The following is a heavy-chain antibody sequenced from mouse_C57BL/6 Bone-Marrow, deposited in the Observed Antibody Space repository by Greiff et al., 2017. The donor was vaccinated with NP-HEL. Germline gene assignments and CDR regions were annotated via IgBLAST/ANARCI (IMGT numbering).Heavy chain of an antibody. V-gene: IGHV1-72*01. CDR2: IDPNSGGT. Sequence: QVQLQQPGAELVKPGASVKLSCKASGYTFTSYWMHWVKQRPGRGLEWIGRIDPNSGGTKYNEKFKSKATLTVDKPSSTAYMQLSSLTSEDTAIYYCARREEGYFGSRGCYAMDYWGQGTTVTVSS. D-gene: IGHD1-1*01. CDR3: ARREEGYFGSRGCYAMDY. J-gene: IGHJ4*01. CDR1: GYTFTSYW.